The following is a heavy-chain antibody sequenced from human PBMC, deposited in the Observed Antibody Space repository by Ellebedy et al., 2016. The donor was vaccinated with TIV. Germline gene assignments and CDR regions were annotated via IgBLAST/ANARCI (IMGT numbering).Heavy chain of an antibody. CDR3: ATHGIYSYGIEI. D-gene: IGHD5-18*01. CDR2: IDPSESYT. J-gene: IGHJ3*02. V-gene: IGHV5-10-1*01. CDR1: GYSFTSYW. Sequence: GESLKISCKGSGYSFTSYWISWVRQMPGKGLEWMGRIDPSESYTNYSPSFQGHVTISADKSISTAYLQWSSLKASDTAMYYCATHGIYSYGIEIWGQGTMVTVSS.